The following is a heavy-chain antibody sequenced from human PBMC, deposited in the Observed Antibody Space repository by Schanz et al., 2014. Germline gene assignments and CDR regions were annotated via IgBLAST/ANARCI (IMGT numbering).Heavy chain of an antibody. CDR1: GFTFSSYW. J-gene: IGHJ4*02. CDR2: ISGSSRTI. Sequence: EVQLVESGGGLVQPGGSLRLSCAASGFTFSSYWMHWVRQAPGKGLEWVSYISGSSRTIYYADSMKGRFTISRDNSKNTLFLQMNSLRAEDTAVYYCARDHTTESYYSAGPPIDYWGQGTLLTVSS. V-gene: IGHV3-48*01. D-gene: IGHD1-26*01. CDR3: ARDHTTESYYSAGPPIDY.